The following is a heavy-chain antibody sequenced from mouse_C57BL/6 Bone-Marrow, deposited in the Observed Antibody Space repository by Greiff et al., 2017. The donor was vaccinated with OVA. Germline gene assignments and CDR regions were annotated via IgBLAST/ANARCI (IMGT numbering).Heavy chain of an antibody. CDR1: GYTFTDHT. D-gene: IGHD1-1*01. J-gene: IGHJ1*03. Sequence: VHLVESDAELVKPGASVKISCKVSGYTFTDHTIHWMKQRPEQGLEWIGYIYPRDGSTKYNQKFKGKAILTADKSSSTAYMELRSLTSEDSAVYYCTRWGFDYYGSRGYFDVWGTGTTVTVSS. CDR3: TRWGFDYYGSRGYFDV. V-gene: IGHV1-78*01. CDR2: IYPRDGST.